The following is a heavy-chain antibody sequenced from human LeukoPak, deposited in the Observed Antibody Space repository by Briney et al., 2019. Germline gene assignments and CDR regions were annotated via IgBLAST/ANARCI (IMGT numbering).Heavy chain of an antibody. CDR2: ISSSGCSI. CDR1: GFTCNSYP. Sequence: GGSLRLSCAVSGFTCNSYPMSWVRPAPGKGLEWVSAISSSGCSIYFSDSVRGRFTNSRDNSKHTVYVQMNSLRAEDAAVYYCAKLRWEITHYWYFDLWGRGTLVTVSS. CDR3: AKLRWEITHYWYFDL. V-gene: IGHV3-23*01. J-gene: IGHJ2*01. D-gene: IGHD4-23*01.